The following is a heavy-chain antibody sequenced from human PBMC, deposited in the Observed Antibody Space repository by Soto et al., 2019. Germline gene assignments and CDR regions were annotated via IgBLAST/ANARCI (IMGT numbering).Heavy chain of an antibody. Sequence: PGGSLRLSCAASGFTFSSYSMNWVRQAPGKGLEWVSSISSSSSYIYYADSVKGRFTISRDNAKNALYLQMNRLRAEDTAVYYCARDSLMATGAFDIWGQGTMVTVSS. CDR2: ISSSSSYI. D-gene: IGHD5-12*01. CDR1: GFTFSSYS. V-gene: IGHV3-21*01. CDR3: ARDSLMATGAFDI. J-gene: IGHJ3*02.